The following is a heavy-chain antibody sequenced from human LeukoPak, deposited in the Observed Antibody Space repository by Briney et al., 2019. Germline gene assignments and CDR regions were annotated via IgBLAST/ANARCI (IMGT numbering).Heavy chain of an antibody. CDR3: ARGGTIFWRPGMDV. CDR2: INSDGSST. J-gene: IGHJ6*04. CDR1: GFTFSSYW. V-gene: IGHV3-74*01. D-gene: IGHD3-9*01. Sequence: GGSLRLSCAASGFTFSSYWMHWVRQAPGKGLVWVSRINSDGSSTSYADSVKGRFTISRDNAKNTLYLQMNSLRAEDTAVYYCARGGTIFWRPGMDVWGKGTTVTVPS.